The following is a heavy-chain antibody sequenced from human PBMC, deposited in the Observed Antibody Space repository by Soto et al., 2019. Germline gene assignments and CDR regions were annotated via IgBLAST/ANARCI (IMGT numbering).Heavy chain of an antibody. J-gene: IGHJ3*02. D-gene: IGHD3-22*01. Sequence: TSETLSLTCTVSGGSISSGDYYWGWIRQPPGKGLEWIGYIYYSGSTYYNPSLKSRVTISVDTSKNQFSLKLSSVTAADTAVYYCARDQRRITMIGEAFDIWGQGTMVTVSS. CDR1: GGSISSGDYY. CDR3: ARDQRRITMIGEAFDI. V-gene: IGHV4-30-4*01. CDR2: IYYSGST.